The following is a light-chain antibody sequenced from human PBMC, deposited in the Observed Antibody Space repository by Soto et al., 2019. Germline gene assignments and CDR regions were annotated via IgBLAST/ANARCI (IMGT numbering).Light chain of an antibody. CDR2: GAS. J-gene: IGKJ3*01. CDR3: QQYGSPGVFT. CDR1: QSVRSSY. Sequence: EIVLTQSPGTLSLSPGERVTLSCRASQSVRSSYLAWYQQKAGQAPRLLIYGASSRATGTPDRFSGSGSGTEFTLTISRLEPEDFAVYYCQQYGSPGVFTFGPGTKVDIK. V-gene: IGKV3-20*01.